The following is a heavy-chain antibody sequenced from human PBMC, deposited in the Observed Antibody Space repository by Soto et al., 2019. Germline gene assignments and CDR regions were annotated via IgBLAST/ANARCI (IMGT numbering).Heavy chain of an antibody. CDR1: GGSISSGGYY. CDR3: ASQALGYSYGYLDY. V-gene: IGHV4-31*03. D-gene: IGHD5-18*01. J-gene: IGHJ4*02. CDR2: IYYSGST. Sequence: PSETLCLTCTVSGGSISSGGYYWSWIRQHPGKGLEWIGYIYYSGSTYYNPSLKSRVTISVDTSKNQFSLKLSSVTAADTAVYYCASQALGYSYGYLDYWGQGTLVTVSS.